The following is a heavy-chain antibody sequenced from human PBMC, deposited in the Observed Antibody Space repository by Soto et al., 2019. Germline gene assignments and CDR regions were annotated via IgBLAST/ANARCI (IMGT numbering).Heavy chain of an antibody. Sequence: QVQLVQSGAEVKKPGASVKVSCKASGYTFTNYDINWVRQAAGQGPEWMGWMNPNSGDTGYAQNFQGRDTMTRDTSIRTAYMELSSLRSEDTAVYYCARVGGNWNDDYFDYWGQGTLVTVSS. J-gene: IGHJ4*02. CDR2: MNPNSGDT. V-gene: IGHV1-8*01. CDR3: ARVGGNWNDDYFDY. CDR1: GYTFTNYD. D-gene: IGHD1-1*01.